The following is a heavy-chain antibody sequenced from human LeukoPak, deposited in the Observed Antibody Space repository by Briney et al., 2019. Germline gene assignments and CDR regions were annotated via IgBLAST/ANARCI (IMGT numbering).Heavy chain of an antibody. CDR1: GLSLSNSG. D-gene: IGHD6-19*01. CDR3: AKALNGWYLFDY. V-gene: IGHV3-23*01. J-gene: IGHJ4*02. CDR2: ISVSGAI. Sequence: GGSLRLSCAASGLSLSNSGMSWIRQAPGKGLEWVSIISVSGAIYYADSVKGRFTISKDNSKNALYVQMNSLRVEDTAIYYCAKALNGWYLFDYRGQGTLVTVSS.